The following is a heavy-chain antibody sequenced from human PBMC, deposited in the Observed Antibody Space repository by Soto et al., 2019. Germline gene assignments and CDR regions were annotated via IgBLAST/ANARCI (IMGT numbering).Heavy chain of an antibody. CDR1: GDSMSSSDYY. V-gene: IGHV4-39*01. J-gene: IGHJ4*02. Sequence: QLQLHESGPGLVKPSETLSLTCAVSGDSMSSSDYYWGWIRQPPGKGLEWIGSFYYSGSTYYNPSLQSRVAISVDTSKNQFSLKLKSVTAADTAIYYCARRTVNIRTFYSGLKTHCFDYWGQRAPVTVSS. D-gene: IGHD6-19*01. CDR2: FYYSGST. CDR3: ARRTVNIRTFYSGLKTHCFDY.